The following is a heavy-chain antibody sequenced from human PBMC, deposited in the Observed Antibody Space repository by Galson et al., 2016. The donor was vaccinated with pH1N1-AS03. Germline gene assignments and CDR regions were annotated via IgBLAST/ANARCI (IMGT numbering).Heavy chain of an antibody. Sequence: SVKVSCKASGYTFTDFSINWVRQAPGQGLEWMGWIHPNDGVTNYAQKFQAWVTMTRDTSSSTAYLELTGLKSDDTAVYYCARDPRGPCRVPTCPTASYFGMDVWGQGTTVIVSS. V-gene: IGHV1-2*04. CDR1: GYTFTDFS. CDR3: ARDPRGPCRVPTCPTASYFGMDV. D-gene: IGHD5-24*01. CDR2: IHPNDGVT. J-gene: IGHJ6*02.